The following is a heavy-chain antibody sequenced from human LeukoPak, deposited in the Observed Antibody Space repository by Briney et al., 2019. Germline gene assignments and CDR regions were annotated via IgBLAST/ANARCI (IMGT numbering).Heavy chain of an antibody. CDR1: GLTLSNYG. V-gene: IGHV3-23*01. Sequence: PGGSLRLSCAVSGLTLSNYGMSWVRQAPGKGLEWVAGISGSGGATNYADSVKGRFTISRDNAKNTLYLQMNSLRAEDTAVYFCAKGGFVIRDILVGFHKESYYFDSWGQGALVTVSS. CDR3: AKGGFVIRDILVGFHKESYYFDS. J-gene: IGHJ4*02. CDR2: ISGSGGAT. D-gene: IGHD2-15*01.